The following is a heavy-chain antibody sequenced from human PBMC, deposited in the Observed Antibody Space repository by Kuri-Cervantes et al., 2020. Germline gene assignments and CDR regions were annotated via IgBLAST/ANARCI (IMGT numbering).Heavy chain of an antibody. Sequence: ASVKVSCKASGYTFTSYAMHWVRQAPGQRLEWMGWINAGNGNTKYSQKFQGRVTITRDTSASTAYMELSSLRSDDTAVYYCARDLYNWNDGGWFDPWGQGTLVTVSS. CDR2: INAGNGNT. D-gene: IGHD1-20*01. CDR3: ARDLYNWNDGGWFDP. J-gene: IGHJ5*02. CDR1: GYTFTSYA. V-gene: IGHV1-3*01.